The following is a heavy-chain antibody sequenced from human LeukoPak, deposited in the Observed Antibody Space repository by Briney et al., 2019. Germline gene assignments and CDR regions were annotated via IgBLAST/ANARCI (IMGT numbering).Heavy chain of an antibody. CDR3: ARDGRRDAFDI. Sequence: PGGSLRLSCEASGFTFSSYWMSWVRQAPGKGLEWVANIKQDGSEKYYVDFVKGRFTISRDNAKNSLYLQMNSLRAEDTAVYYCARDGRRDAFDIWGQGTMVTVSS. V-gene: IGHV3-7*01. CDR1: GFTFSSYW. J-gene: IGHJ3*02. CDR2: IKQDGSEK.